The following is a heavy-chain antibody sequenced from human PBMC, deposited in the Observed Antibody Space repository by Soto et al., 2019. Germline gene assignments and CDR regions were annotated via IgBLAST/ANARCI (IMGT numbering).Heavy chain of an antibody. D-gene: IGHD5-12*01. CDR1: GYPFIKYG. Sequence: QLQLVQSAAEVKKPGASVRVSCKASGYPFIKYGISWIRQAPEQGLEWMGWIKVDSGYTNYAQKFQGRVTMTTDTSSDTAFMELRSLRSDDMAVYYCATSYDSGFDPWGQGTLVSVSS. CDR2: IKVDSGYT. V-gene: IGHV1-18*03. CDR3: ATSYDSGFDP. J-gene: IGHJ5*02.